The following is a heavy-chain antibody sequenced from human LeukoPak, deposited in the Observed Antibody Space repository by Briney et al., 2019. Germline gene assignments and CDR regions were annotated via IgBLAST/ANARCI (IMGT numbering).Heavy chain of an antibody. CDR1: GGSISRSSYY. V-gene: IGHV4-39*07. J-gene: IGHJ4*02. CDR3: ARGTYYYDSSGSHPLPLDY. CDR2: IYYSGST. Sequence: SETLSLTCTVSGGSISRSSYYWGWIRQPPGKGLEWIGTIYYSGSTYYSPSLKSRVTISVDTSKNQFSLKLSSVTAADTAVYYCARGTYYYDSSGSHPLPLDYWGQGTLVTVSS. D-gene: IGHD3-22*01.